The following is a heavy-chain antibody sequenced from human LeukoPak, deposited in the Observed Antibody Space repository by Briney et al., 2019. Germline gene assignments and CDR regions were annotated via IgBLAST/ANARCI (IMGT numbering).Heavy chain of an antibody. CDR1: GDSVSSNNGA. CDR3: AKTRGGVGATNWFDP. V-gene: IGHV6-1*01. D-gene: IGHD1-26*01. Sequence: SQTLSLTCGISGDSVSSNNGAWNWIRQSPSRGLEWVGRTYYRSKWYNDYATSLQGRITISPDTSKNQFSLHLHSVTPEDTAVYYCAKTRGGVGATNWFDPWGQGTLVTVSS. CDR2: TYYRSKWYN. J-gene: IGHJ5*02.